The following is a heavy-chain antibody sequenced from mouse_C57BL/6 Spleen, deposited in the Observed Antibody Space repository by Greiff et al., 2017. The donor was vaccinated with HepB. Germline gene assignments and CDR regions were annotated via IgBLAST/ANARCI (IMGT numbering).Heavy chain of an antibody. V-gene: IGHV1-69*01. Sequence: VQLQQPGAELVMPGASVKLSCKASGYTFTSYWMHWVKQRPGQGLEWIGEIDPSDSYTNYNQKFKGKSTLTVDKSSSTAYMQLSSLTSEDSAVYYCARRLYGSSEDWYFDVWGTGTTVTVSS. CDR2: IDPSDSYT. J-gene: IGHJ1*03. CDR1: GYTFTSYW. D-gene: IGHD1-1*01. CDR3: ARRLYGSSEDWYFDV.